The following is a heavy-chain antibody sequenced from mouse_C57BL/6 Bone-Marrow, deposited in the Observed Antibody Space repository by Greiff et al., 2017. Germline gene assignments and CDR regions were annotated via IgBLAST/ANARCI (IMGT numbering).Heavy chain of an antibody. D-gene: IGHD1-1*01. Sequence: EVKLVESGGGLVQPGGSLTLSCAASGFTFSDYGMAWVRQAPRKGPEWVAFISNLAYSIYYADTVTGRFTIARENAKNTLYLEMSSLRSEDTAMYYCARHPYGCSPWYFDVWGTGTTVTVSS. CDR3: ARHPYGCSPWYFDV. V-gene: IGHV5-15*01. CDR1: GFTFSDYG. J-gene: IGHJ1*03. CDR2: ISNLAYSI.